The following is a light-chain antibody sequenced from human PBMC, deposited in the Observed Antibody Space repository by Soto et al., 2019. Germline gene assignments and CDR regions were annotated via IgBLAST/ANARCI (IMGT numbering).Light chain of an antibody. CDR3: ATWDSSLTAAV. CDR1: SSNIGNNY. Sequence: QSVLTQPPSVSAAPGQKVTISCSGSSSNIGNNYVSWYQQLPGTAPKLLIYDNNNRPSGILDRFSGSKSGTSATLGITGLQTGDEAHYYCATWDSSLTAAVFGGGTQLTA. CDR2: DNN. J-gene: IGLJ7*02. V-gene: IGLV1-51*01.